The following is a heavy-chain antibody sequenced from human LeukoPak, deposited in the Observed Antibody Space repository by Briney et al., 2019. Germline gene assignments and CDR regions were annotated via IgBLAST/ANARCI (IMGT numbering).Heavy chain of an antibody. CDR3: ARTLDNVLRFLEPFDY. V-gene: IGHV4-34*01. Sequence: PSETLSLTCAVYGGSFSGYYWSWIRQPPGKGLEWIGEINHSGSTNYNPSLKSRVTISVDTSKNQFSLKLSSVTAADTAVYYCARTLDNVLRFLEPFDYWGQGTLVTVSS. J-gene: IGHJ4*02. CDR2: INHSGST. D-gene: IGHD3-3*01. CDR1: GGSFSGYY.